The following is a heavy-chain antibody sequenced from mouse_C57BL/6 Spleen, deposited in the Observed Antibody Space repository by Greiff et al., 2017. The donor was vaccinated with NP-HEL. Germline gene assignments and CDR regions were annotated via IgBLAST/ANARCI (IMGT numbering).Heavy chain of an antibody. CDR1: GFNIKNTY. D-gene: IGHD1-1*01. CDR2: IGPANGST. Sequence: EVQLQQSVAELVRPGASVKLSCTASGFNIKNTYMHWVKQRPEQGLEWIGRIGPANGSTKYATKFQGKATITEDTSSNTAYLQLSSLTSEDTAIYYFASGGYDGSSYVDYAMDYWGQGTSVTVSS. J-gene: IGHJ4*01. CDR3: ASGGYDGSSYVDYAMDY. V-gene: IGHV14-3*01.